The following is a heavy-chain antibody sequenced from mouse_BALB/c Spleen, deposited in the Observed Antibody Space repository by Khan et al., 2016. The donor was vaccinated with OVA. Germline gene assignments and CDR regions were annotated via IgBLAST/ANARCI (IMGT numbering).Heavy chain of an antibody. CDR2: IDPFSGDT. CDR3: TGHCYVAWFTY. Sequence: EVQLQESGPELMKPGTSVKISCKASGYSFTTYYIHWVMQSHGKSLEWIGYIDPFSGDTNFNQKFKGKATLTVDKSSSTAYIHLSNLTSEDSAIYDGTGHCYVAWFTYWGQGTLVTVSA. CDR1: GYSFTTYY. J-gene: IGHJ3*01. V-gene: IGHV1S135*01. D-gene: IGHD2-12*01.